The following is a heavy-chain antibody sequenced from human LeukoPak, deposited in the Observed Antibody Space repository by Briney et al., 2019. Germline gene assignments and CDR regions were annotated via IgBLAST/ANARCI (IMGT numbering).Heavy chain of an antibody. V-gene: IGHV3-48*03. CDR3: ATISEPTRAFDI. CDR2: ISSSGSTI. D-gene: IGHD3-9*01. J-gene: IGHJ3*02. Sequence: GGSLRLSCAASGFTFSSYEMNWGRQAPGNGLEWVSYISSSGSTIYYADSVKGRFTISRDNSKNTLYLQMNSLRAEDTAVYYCATISEPTRAFDIWGQGTMVTVSS. CDR1: GFTFSSYE.